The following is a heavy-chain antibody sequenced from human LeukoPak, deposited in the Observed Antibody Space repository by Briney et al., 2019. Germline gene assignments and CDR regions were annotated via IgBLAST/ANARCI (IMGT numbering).Heavy chain of an antibody. CDR1: GGSISSYY. CDR3: ARNGQPGAFHAFDI. D-gene: IGHD2-2*01. Sequence: SETLSLTCTVSGGSISSYYWSWIRQPAGKGLEWIGRIYTSGSTYYNLSLKSRVTISVDRSKNQFSLKLSSVTAADTAVYYCARNGQPGAFHAFDIWGQGTMVTVSS. J-gene: IGHJ3*02. CDR2: IYTSGST. V-gene: IGHV4-4*07.